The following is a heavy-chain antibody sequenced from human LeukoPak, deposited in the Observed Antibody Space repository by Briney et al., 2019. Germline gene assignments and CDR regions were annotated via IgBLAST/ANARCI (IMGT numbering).Heavy chain of an antibody. J-gene: IGHJ3*02. CDR2: INHSGST. V-gene: IGHV4-34*01. CDR3: ARGGAATSILPRNAFDI. CDR1: GGSFSGYY. Sequence: PSETLSLTCAVYGGSFSGYYWSWIRQPPGKGLKWIGEINHSGSTNYNPSLKSRVTISVDTSKNQFSLKLSSVTAADTAVYYCARGGAATSILPRNAFDIWGQGTMVTVSS. D-gene: IGHD2-21*01.